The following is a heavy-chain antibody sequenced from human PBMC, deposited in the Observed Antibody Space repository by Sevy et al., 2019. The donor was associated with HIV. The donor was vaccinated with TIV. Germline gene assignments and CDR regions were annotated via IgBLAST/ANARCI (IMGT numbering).Heavy chain of an antibody. CDR3: ARLVSCGGDCYYLDS. D-gene: IGHD2-21*02. CDR2: ISHDERYK. Sequence: GGSLRLSCAASGFSFSDYDMHWVRQAPGKGLDWVAVISHDERYKNYAESVKVRFTISRDNFKNTLFLQMESLRPEDTAVYFCARLVSCGGDCYYLDSWGQGALATVSS. V-gene: IGHV3-30*01. CDR1: GFSFSDYD. J-gene: IGHJ4*02.